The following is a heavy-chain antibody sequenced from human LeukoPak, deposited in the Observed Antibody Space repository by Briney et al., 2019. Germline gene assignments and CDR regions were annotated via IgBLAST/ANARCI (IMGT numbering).Heavy chain of an antibody. Sequence: GASVKVSCKVSGYTLTELSMHWVRQAPGKGLEWMGGFDPEDGETIYAQKFQGRVTMTEDTSIDTAYMELSSLRSEDTAVYYCATYDFWSGYSYLRSNWFDPWGQGTLVTVSS. CDR3: ATYDFWSGYSYLRSNWFDP. CDR2: FDPEDGET. D-gene: IGHD3-3*01. CDR1: GYTLTELS. V-gene: IGHV1-24*01. J-gene: IGHJ5*02.